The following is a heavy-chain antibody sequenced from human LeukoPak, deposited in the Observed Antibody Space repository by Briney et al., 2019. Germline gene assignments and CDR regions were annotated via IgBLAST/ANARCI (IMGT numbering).Heavy chain of an antibody. Sequence: ASVKLSCKASGYTFTSYGISWVRQAPGQGLEWMGWISAYNGNTNYAQKFQGRVTMTTDTSTSTAYMELRSLRSDDTAVYYCAREWTGYYVFDYWGQGTLVTVSP. CDR1: GYTFTSYG. CDR3: AREWTGYYVFDY. V-gene: IGHV1-18*04. J-gene: IGHJ4*02. CDR2: ISAYNGNT. D-gene: IGHD3/OR15-3a*01.